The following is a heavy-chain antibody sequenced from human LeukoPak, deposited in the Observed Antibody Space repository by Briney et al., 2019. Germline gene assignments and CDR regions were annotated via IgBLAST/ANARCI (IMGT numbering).Heavy chain of an antibody. CDR2: ISAYNGNT. J-gene: IGHJ4*02. V-gene: IGHV1-18*01. CDR1: GYTFTSYG. CDR3: AREELGYSYGYSLDY. D-gene: IGHD5-18*01. Sequence: ASVKVSCKASGYTFTSYGISWVRRAPGQGLEWMGWISAYNGNTNYAQKLQGRVTMTTDTSTSTAYMELRSLRSDDTAVYYCAREELGYSYGYSLDYWGQGTLVTVSS.